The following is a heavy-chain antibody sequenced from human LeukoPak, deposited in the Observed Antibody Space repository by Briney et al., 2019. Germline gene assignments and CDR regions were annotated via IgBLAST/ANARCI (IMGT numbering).Heavy chain of an antibody. CDR3: ARDLSVTMVRGVKSLPDY. CDR2: INPSGGST. Sequence: ASVKVSCKASGYTFTSYYMHWVRQAPGQGLEWMGIINPSGGSTSYAQRFQGRVTMTRDMSTSTVYMELSSLRSEDTAVYYCARDLSVTMVRGVKSLPDYWGQGTLVTVSS. D-gene: IGHD3-10*01. V-gene: IGHV1-46*01. J-gene: IGHJ4*02. CDR1: GYTFTSYY.